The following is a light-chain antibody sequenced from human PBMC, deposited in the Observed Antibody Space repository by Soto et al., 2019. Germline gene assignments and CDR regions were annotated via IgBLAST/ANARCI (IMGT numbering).Light chain of an antibody. Sequence: EIVLTQSPATLSLSPGERATLSCRASHSVSSYLAWYQQKPGQAPRLLIYGASTGATGIPARFSGSGSGTEFTLTISSLQSEDFAVYYCQQYNNWPPITFGQGTRLEIK. J-gene: IGKJ5*01. V-gene: IGKV3-15*01. CDR3: QQYNNWPPIT. CDR1: HSVSSY. CDR2: GAS.